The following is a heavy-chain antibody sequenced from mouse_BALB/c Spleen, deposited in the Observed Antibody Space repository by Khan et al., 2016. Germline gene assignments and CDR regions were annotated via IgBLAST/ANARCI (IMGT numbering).Heavy chain of an antibody. CDR1: GYTFTNYG. Sequence: QVQLQQSGPELKKPGETVKISCKASGYTFTNYGMNWVKQAPGKGLKWMGWINTYTGEPTYADDFKGRFAFSLETSASTAYLQINNLKNEDTATYFCAIYYYGSSYAMDYWGQGTSVTVSS. CDR2: INTYTGEP. V-gene: IGHV9-3-1*01. D-gene: IGHD1-1*01. J-gene: IGHJ4*01. CDR3: AIYYYGSSYAMDY.